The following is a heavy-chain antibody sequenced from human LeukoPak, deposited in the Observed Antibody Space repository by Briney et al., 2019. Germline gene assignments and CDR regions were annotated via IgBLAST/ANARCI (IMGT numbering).Heavy chain of an antibody. CDR1: GGSIRSGGYY. CDR3: ARAGWFGEFYGPLDY. J-gene: IGHJ4*02. CDR2: ISPSGSS. D-gene: IGHD3-10*01. Sequence: SETLSLTCTVSGGSIRSGGYYWSWIRQPAGKGLEWLGRISPSGSSTYNPSLKSRVTISIDTSKNQFSLKLTSVTAADTAVYYCARAGWFGEFYGPLDYWGQGNMVTVSS. V-gene: IGHV4-61*02.